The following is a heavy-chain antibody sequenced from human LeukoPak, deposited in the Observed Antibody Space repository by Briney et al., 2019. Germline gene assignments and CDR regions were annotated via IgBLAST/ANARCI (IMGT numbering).Heavy chain of an antibody. V-gene: IGHV3-23*01. D-gene: IGHD2-2*01. Sequence: GGSLRLSCAASGFTFNNYGMSWVRQAPGKWLEWVSAISGSGGSTYFADSVKGRFTISRDNSKNTLYLQMNSLRAEDTAVYYCAKGSYCSSASCNPNYFDYWGQGTLVTVSS. CDR3: AKGSYCSSASCNPNYFDY. CDR2: ISGSGGST. J-gene: IGHJ4*02. CDR1: GFTFNNYG.